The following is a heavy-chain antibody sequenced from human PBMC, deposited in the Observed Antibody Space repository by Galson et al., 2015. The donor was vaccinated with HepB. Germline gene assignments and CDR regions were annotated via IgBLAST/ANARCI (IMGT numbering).Heavy chain of an antibody. V-gene: IGHV3-11*06. J-gene: IGHJ5*02. Sequence: SLRLSCAASGFTFGDYYMSWIRQAPGKGLEWVAYISRDGDFTKYADSVRGRFTISRDNPKNSLYLQMNTLIDEDTAVYHCARDLYASGGYGWFDPWGQGTLVSVSS. D-gene: IGHD3-10*01. CDR3: ARDLYASGGYGWFDP. CDR2: ISRDGDFT. CDR1: GFTFGDYY.